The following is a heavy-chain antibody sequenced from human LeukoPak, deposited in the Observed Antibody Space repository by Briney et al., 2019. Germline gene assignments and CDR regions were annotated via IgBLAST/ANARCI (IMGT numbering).Heavy chain of an antibody. CDR2: ISAYNGNT. J-gene: IGHJ4*02. V-gene: IGHV1-18*04. D-gene: IGHD5-24*01. Sequence: ASVKVSCKASGYTFTSYYMHWVRQAPGQGLEWMGWISAYNGNTNYAQKLQGRVTMTTDTSTSTAYMELRSLRSDDTAVYYCARTLAKDGYNSYFDYWGQGTLVTVSS. CDR1: GYTFTSYY. CDR3: ARTLAKDGYNSYFDY.